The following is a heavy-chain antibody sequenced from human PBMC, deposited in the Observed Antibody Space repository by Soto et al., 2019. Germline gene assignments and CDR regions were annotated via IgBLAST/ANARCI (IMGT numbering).Heavy chain of an antibody. CDR3: VKVSGYCTGGSCFSYFDY. CDR1: GFTFSTYA. CDR2: ISGSGGNI. J-gene: IGHJ4*02. D-gene: IGHD2-15*01. V-gene: IGHV3-64D*06. Sequence: GGSLRLSCEGSGFTFSTYAMSWVRQPPGKGLQCVSSISGSGGNIYYAESVKGRFTISRDNSKNTLYLQMTSLSSEDSAVYYCVKVSGYCTGGSCFSYFDYWGQGTPVTVSS.